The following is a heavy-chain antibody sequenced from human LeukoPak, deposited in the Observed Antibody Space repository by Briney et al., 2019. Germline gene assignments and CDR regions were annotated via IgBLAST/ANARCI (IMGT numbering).Heavy chain of an antibody. CDR1: GGSVSSGSYY. V-gene: IGHV4-61*01. D-gene: IGHD2-2*01. CDR2: ICYSGST. J-gene: IGHJ5*02. Sequence: SETLSLTCTVSGGSVSSGSYYWSWIRQPPGKGLEWIGYICYSGSTNYNPSLKSRVTISVDTSKNQFSLKLSSVTAADTAVYYCARAHQYCSSTSCSNNWFDPWGQGTLVTVSS. CDR3: ARAHQYCSSTSCSNNWFDP.